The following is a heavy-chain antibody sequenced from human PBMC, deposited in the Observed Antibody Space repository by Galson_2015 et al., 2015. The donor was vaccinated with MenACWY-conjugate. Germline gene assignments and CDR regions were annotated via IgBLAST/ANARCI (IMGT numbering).Heavy chain of an antibody. CDR3: ARHPPGGRGMDV. V-gene: IGHV5-51*01. CDR2: IDPVNSNI. CDR1: GYSFTKYW. J-gene: IGHJ6*02. D-gene: IGHD1-26*01. Sequence: QSGAEVKKPGESLKMSCKGSGYSFTKYWVAWVRQMPGKGLEWVGIIDPVNSNIRYSPPFQGQVTISADESISTAYLQWSSLKASDTAMHYCARHPPGGRGMDVWGRGTTVTVSS.